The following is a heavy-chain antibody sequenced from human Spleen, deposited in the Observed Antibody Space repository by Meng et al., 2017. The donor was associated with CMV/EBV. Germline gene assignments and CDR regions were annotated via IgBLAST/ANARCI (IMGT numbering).Heavy chain of an antibody. D-gene: IGHD2-21*01. CDR1: GFTFSSYA. V-gene: IGHV3-30*04. Sequence: GESLKISCAASGFTFSSYAMHWVRQAPGKGLEWVAVISYDGSNKYYADSVKGRFTISRDNSKNTLYLQMDSLRAEDTGVYYCARGLNVYSWGHYWYFDFWGRGALVTVSS. J-gene: IGHJ2*01. CDR2: ISYDGSNK. CDR3: ARGLNVYSWGHYWYFDF.